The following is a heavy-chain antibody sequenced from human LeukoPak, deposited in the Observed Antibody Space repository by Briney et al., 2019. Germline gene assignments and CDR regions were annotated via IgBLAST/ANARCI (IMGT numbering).Heavy chain of an antibody. CDR2: INPNSGGT. Sequence: ASVKVSCKASGYTFTGYYMHWVRQAPGQGLEWMGWINPNSGGTNYAQKFQGRVTMTRDTSISTAYMVLSRLRSDDTAVYYCARTRRLASPGSFYDYWGQGTLVTVSS. D-gene: IGHD2/OR15-2a*01. CDR1: GYTFTGYY. J-gene: IGHJ4*02. V-gene: IGHV1-2*02. CDR3: ARTRRLASPGSFYDY.